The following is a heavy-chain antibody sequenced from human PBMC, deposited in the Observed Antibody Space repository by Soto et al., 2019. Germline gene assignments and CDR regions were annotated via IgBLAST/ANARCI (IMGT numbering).Heavy chain of an antibody. Sequence: GGSLRLSCAASGFTFDEYAMHWVRQVPGKGLEWVAGISWNSGSMVYADSVKGRFTISRDNAKSSLYLQMNSLRAEDTALYFCAKDIHSIEVPAALQGGAFDYWGQGTRVTVSS. J-gene: IGHJ4*02. CDR1: GFTFDEYA. V-gene: IGHV3-9*01. D-gene: IGHD2-2*01. CDR3: AKDIHSIEVPAALQGGAFDY. CDR2: ISWNSGSM.